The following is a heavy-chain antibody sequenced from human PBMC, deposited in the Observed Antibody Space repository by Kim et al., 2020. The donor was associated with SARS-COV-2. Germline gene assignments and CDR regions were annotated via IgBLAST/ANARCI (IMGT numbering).Heavy chain of an antibody. Sequence: DPAKGRFTISEDNTTNTLYFQMNSLRAEETAVYYCARSSDYGGNFHAFDIWGQGTMVTVSS. V-gene: IGHV3-53*01. J-gene: IGHJ3*02. D-gene: IGHD4-17*01. CDR3: ARSSDYGGNFHAFDI.